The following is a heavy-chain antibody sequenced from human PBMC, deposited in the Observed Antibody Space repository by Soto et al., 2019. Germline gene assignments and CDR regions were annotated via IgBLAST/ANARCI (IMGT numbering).Heavy chain of an antibody. J-gene: IGHJ4*02. Sequence: SETLSLTCAVYGGSFSGYYWSWIRQPPGKGLEWIGEINHSGSTNYNPSLKSRVTISVDTSKNQFSLKLSSVTAADTAVYYCARLEMATAYRGYWGQGTLVSVSS. V-gene: IGHV4-34*01. CDR1: GGSFSGYY. CDR3: ARLEMATAYRGY. D-gene: IGHD5-18*01. CDR2: INHSGST.